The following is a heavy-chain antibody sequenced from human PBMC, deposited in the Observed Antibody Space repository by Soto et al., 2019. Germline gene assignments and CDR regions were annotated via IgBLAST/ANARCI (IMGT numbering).Heavy chain of an antibody. Sequence: SETLSLTCTVSGGSISSYYWSWIRQPPGKGLEWIGYIYYSGSTNYNPSLKSRVTISVDTSKNQFSLKLSSVTAADTAVYYCARDGVAADFDYWGQGTMVTVYS. CDR2: IYYSGST. CDR1: GGSISSYY. V-gene: IGHV4-59*01. CDR3: ARDGVAADFDY. D-gene: IGHD3-3*01. J-gene: IGHJ4*02.